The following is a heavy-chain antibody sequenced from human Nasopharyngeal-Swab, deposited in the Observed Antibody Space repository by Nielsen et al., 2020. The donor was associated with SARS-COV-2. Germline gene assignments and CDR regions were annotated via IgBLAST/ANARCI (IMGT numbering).Heavy chain of an antibody. Sequence: GGSLRLSCAASGSSFSRYAMNWVRQAPGKGLEWVSGISASGGSTDQADSVKGRFTISRDNSKNTLYLQMNSLRAEDTAVYYCAKDRGYDFWSGLLDVWGQGTTVTVSS. CDR2: ISASGGST. CDR1: GSSFSRYA. J-gene: IGHJ6*02. CDR3: AKDRGYDFWSGLLDV. D-gene: IGHD3-3*01. V-gene: IGHV3-23*01.